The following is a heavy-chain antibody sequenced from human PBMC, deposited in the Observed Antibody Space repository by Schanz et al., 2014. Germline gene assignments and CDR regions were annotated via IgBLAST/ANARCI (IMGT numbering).Heavy chain of an antibody. J-gene: IGHJ4*02. CDR3: ATGPHIVVAFDY. V-gene: IGHV1-46*01. D-gene: IGHD2-21*01. Sequence: QVQLVQSGAEVKKPGASVRVSCKASGYTFTSYYMHWVRQAPGQGPEWVGWIHTGSGNTKYSQKFEGRVTITRDTSASIVYMELSSLRSEDTAVYYCATGPHIVVAFDYWGQGTLVTVSS. CDR2: IHTGSGNT. CDR1: GYTFTSYY.